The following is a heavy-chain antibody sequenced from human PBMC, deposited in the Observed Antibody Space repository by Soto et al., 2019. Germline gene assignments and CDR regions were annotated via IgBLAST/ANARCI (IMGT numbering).Heavy chain of an antibody. J-gene: IGHJ4*02. CDR1: GFTISSYA. V-gene: IGHV3-23*01. CDR2: ISGSGGST. CDR3: AKDTPYKITMIVVVTAPSYYFDY. D-gene: IGHD3-22*01. Sequence: PGGSLRLSCAASGFTISSYAMSWVRQAPGKGLEWVSAISGSGGSTYYAASVKGRFTISRDNSKNTLYLQMNSLRAEDTAVYYCAKDTPYKITMIVVVTAPSYYFDYWGQGTLVTVSS.